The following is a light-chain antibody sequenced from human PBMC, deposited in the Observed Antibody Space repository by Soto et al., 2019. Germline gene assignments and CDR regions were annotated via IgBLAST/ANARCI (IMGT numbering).Light chain of an antibody. CDR3: HQYNSLPLT. CDR1: QGISNY. V-gene: IGKV1-16*01. J-gene: IGKJ4*01. CDR2: SAS. Sequence: DIQMTQSPSSLSASVGDRVTITCRASQGISNYLGWFQQKPGQAPKSLIYSASSLQSGVPSTFSGCGSGTDFTLTISSLQPEDSATYYCHQYNSLPLTFGGGTKVEI.